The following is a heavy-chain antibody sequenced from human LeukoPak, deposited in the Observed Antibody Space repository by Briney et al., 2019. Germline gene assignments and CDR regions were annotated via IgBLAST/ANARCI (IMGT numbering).Heavy chain of an antibody. D-gene: IGHD2-15*01. V-gene: IGHV1-69*05. CDR2: IIPIFGTA. CDR1: GGTFSSYS. CDR3: ARGPHHCSGGSCYGY. Sequence: SVKVSCKASGGTFSSYSISWVRQAPGQGLEWMGRIIPIFGTANYAQKFQGRVTITTDESTSTAYMELSSLRSEDTAVYYCARGPHHCSGGSCYGYWGQGTLVTVSS. J-gene: IGHJ4*02.